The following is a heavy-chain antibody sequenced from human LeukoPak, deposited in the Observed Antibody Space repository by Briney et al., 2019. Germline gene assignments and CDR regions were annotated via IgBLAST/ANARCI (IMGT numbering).Heavy chain of an antibody. V-gene: IGHV4-61*08. D-gene: IGHD3-22*01. CDR2: IYYSGST. J-gene: IGHJ3*02. Sequence: SETLSLTCTVSGGSISSGGYYWTWIRQPPGKGLEWIGYIYYSGSTYYNPPLKGRVTISVDTSKNQFSLKLSSVTAADTAVYYCARRGRYYYDSSGYDAFDIWGQGTMVTVSS. CDR3: ARRGRYYYDSSGYDAFDI. CDR1: GGSISSGGYY.